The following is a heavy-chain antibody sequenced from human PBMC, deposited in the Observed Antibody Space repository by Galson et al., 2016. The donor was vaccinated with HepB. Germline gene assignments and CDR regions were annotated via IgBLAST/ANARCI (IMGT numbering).Heavy chain of an antibody. J-gene: IGHJ6*02. CDR3: ARDPGFRNGMDV. V-gene: IGHV3-53*01. Sequence: SLRLSCAAYGLPVSNDYMSWVRQAPGKGLKWVSVSSGDGRTYYAESVKGRFTISRDTSKNTVFLQRNSLRGEDTAVYYCARDPGFRNGMDVWGQGTTVTVS. CDR1: GLPVSNDY. CDR2: SSGDGRT.